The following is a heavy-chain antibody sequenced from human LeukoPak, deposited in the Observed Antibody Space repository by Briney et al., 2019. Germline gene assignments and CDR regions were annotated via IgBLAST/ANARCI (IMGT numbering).Heavy chain of an antibody. CDR3: ARDGGAPIWFGESLESHFDY. J-gene: IGHJ4*02. Sequence: GGSLRLSCAASGFTFSTYAMSWVRQAPGKGLEWVSLIGGSDGRTRYADSVKGRFTISRDNAKNSLYLQMNSLRAEDTAVYYCARDGGAPIWFGESLESHFDYWGQGTLVTVSS. CDR1: GFTFSTYA. CDR2: IGGSDGRT. V-gene: IGHV3-23*01. D-gene: IGHD3-10*01.